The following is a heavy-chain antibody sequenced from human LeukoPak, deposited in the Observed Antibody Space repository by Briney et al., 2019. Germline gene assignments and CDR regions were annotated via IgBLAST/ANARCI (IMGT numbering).Heavy chain of an antibody. J-gene: IGHJ4*02. CDR3: AKASDYDILTGSN. Sequence: GGSLRLSCAASGFTFSSYAMSWVRQAPGKGLEWVSAISGSGGNTYYADSVKGRFTISRDDSKNTLYLQMNSLRAEDTAVYYCAKASDYDILTGSNWGQGTLVTVSS. V-gene: IGHV3-23*01. D-gene: IGHD3-9*01. CDR2: ISGSGGNT. CDR1: GFTFSSYA.